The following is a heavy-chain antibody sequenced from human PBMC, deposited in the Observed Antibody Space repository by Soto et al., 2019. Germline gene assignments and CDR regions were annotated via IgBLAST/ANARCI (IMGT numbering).Heavy chain of an antibody. CDR1: GGSISRGNYY. D-gene: IGHD3-10*01. V-gene: IGHV4-31*03. Sequence: QVQLQESGPGLVKPSQTLSVTCTVSGGSISRGNYYWNWVRQHPGKGLEWIGYIYYSGRTHYNPSLERRVTISVDTSKNQFSLNLSSVTAADTAVYYCARDGHGVSYYYYAMDVWDQGTTVTVSS. CDR3: ARDGHGVSYYYYAMDV. J-gene: IGHJ6*02. CDR2: IYYSGRT.